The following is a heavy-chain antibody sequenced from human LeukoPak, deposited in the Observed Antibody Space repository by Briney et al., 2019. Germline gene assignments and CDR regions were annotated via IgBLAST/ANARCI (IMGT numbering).Heavy chain of an antibody. Sequence: ASAKVSCKASGGTFSSYAISWVLQAPGQGLEWMGGIIPIFGTANYAQKFQGRVTITTDESTSTAYMELSSLRSEDTAVYYCARAGLEMATITSFDYWGQGTLVTVSS. D-gene: IGHD5-24*01. CDR3: ARAGLEMATITSFDY. CDR2: IIPIFGTA. J-gene: IGHJ4*02. CDR1: GGTFSSYA. V-gene: IGHV1-69*05.